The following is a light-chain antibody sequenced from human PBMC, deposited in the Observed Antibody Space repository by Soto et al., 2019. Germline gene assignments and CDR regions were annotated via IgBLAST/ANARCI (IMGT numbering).Light chain of an antibody. CDR2: KAS. CDR3: QQYNSYPMYT. Sequence: DIPMTQSPSTLSASVGDRVTITCRASQSISSWLAWYQQKPGKAPKLLIYKASSLESGVPSRFSGSGSGTEFTLTISSLQPDDFATYYCQQYNSYPMYTWGQGTKLEIK. CDR1: QSISSW. V-gene: IGKV1-5*03. J-gene: IGKJ2*01.